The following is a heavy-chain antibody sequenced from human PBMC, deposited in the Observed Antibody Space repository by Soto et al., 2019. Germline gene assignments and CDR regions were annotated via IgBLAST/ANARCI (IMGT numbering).Heavy chain of an antibody. CDR2: ISYDGGNQ. V-gene: IGHV3-30-3*01. CDR1: GFTFSSYP. CDR3: ERRHINQTSLIDN. Sequence: PGGSLRLSCEASGFTFSSYPMHWVRQAPGKGLEWVTVISYDGGNQYYADSVKGRFTISRDNSKDTLYLQMHSLRSDDTAVYFCERRHINQTSLIDNWGQGTLVTVSS. J-gene: IGHJ4*02. D-gene: IGHD3-16*02.